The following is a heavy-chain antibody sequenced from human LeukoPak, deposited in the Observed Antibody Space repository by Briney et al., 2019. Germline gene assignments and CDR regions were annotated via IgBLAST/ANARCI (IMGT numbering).Heavy chain of an antibody. CDR2: IIPILGIA. CDR1: GGTFSSYA. V-gene: IGHV1-69*04. J-gene: IGHJ6*02. D-gene: IGHD5-12*01. Sequence: ASVKVSCKASGGTFSSYAISWVRQAPGQGLEWMGRIIPILGIANYAQKFQGRVAITADKSTSTAYMELSSLRSEDTAVYYCASCVRLRRTPSYYYYGMDVWGQGTTVTVSS. CDR3: ASCVRLRRTPSYYYYGMDV.